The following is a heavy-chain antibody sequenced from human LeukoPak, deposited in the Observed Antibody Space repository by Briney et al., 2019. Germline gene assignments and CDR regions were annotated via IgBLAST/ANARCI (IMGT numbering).Heavy chain of an antibody. Sequence: GGSLRLSCAASGFTFSNYWIHWVHQAPGKGLVWVSRIHSDGSSTSYADSVKGRFTISRDNAKNTLYLQMNSLRVEDTAVYYCARAGYCSSTSCYYFDSWGQGTLVTISS. V-gene: IGHV3-74*01. CDR2: IHSDGSST. J-gene: IGHJ4*02. CDR3: ARAGYCSSTSCYYFDS. CDR1: GFTFSNYW. D-gene: IGHD2-2*01.